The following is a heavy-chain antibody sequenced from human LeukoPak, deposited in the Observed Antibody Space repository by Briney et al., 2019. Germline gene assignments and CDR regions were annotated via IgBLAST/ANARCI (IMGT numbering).Heavy chain of an antibody. CDR2: IKQDGSEK. J-gene: IGHJ4*02. Sequence: GGSLRLSCAASGFTLSTYWMSWVPQAPEEGLGWVANIKQDGSEKYYVDVVKGRFTICRDNAKNSLYLHMSSMRAEDTAMYFCARERAVYSRTLEDWGQGTLVTVSS. D-gene: IGHD6-13*01. CDR1: GFTLSTYW. V-gene: IGHV3-7*01. CDR3: ARERAVYSRTLED.